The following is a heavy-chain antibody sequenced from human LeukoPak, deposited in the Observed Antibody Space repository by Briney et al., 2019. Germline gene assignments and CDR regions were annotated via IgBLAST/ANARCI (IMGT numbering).Heavy chain of an antibody. Sequence: GGSLRLSRAASGFTFSSYAMHWVRQAPGKGLEWVAVISYDGSNKYYADSVKGRFTISRDNSKNTLYLQMNSLRAEDTAVYYCARSYYYGSGSYFDYWGQGTLVTVSS. CDR3: ARSYYYGSGSYFDY. D-gene: IGHD3-10*01. CDR2: ISYDGSNK. CDR1: GFTFSSYA. J-gene: IGHJ4*02. V-gene: IGHV3-30*04.